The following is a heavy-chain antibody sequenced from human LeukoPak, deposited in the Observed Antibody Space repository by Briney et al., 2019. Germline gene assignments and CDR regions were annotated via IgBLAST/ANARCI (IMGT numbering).Heavy chain of an antibody. Sequence: SETLSLTCTVSGGSISSYYWSWIRQPPGKGLEWIGYIYYSGSTNYNPSLKSRVTISVDTSKNQFSLKLSSVTAADTAVYYCASSSHDYNHPHQVRGPNWYFDLWGRGTLVTVSS. J-gene: IGHJ2*01. CDR3: ASSSHDYNHPHQVRGPNWYFDL. V-gene: IGHV4-59*08. D-gene: IGHD4-11*01. CDR2: IYYSGST. CDR1: GGSISSYY.